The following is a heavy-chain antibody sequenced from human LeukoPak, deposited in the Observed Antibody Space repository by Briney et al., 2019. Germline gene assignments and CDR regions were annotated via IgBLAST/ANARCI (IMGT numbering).Heavy chain of an antibody. J-gene: IGHJ4*02. Sequence: SETLSLTCAVYGGSFSGYYWSWIRQPPGKGLEWIGEINHSGSTNYNPSLKSRVTISVDTSMNQFSLKPSSVTAADTAVYYCARVRGVSGPWGQGTLVTVSS. CDR1: GGSFSGYY. CDR2: INHSGST. V-gene: IGHV4-34*01. D-gene: IGHD3-10*01. CDR3: ARVRGVSGP.